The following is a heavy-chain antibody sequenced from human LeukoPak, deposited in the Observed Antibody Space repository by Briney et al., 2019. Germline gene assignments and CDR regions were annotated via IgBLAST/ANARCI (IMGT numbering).Heavy chain of an antibody. CDR3: ARASSKQLAGYLPDGFDI. CDR1: GFTFSSYS. V-gene: IGHV3-21*01. J-gene: IGHJ3*02. Sequence: KPGGSLRLSCAASGFTFSSYSMNWVRQAPGKGLEWVSSISSSGTYVYYADSVKGRFTISRDNAKSSLSLQMNSLRADDAAVYYCARASSKQLAGYLPDGFDIWGQGTMVTVSS. D-gene: IGHD3-9*01. CDR2: ISSSGTYV.